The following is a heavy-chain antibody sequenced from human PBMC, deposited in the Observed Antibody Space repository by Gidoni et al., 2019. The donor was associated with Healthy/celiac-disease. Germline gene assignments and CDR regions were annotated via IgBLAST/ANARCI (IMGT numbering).Heavy chain of an antibody. CDR3: ARGIVVVVAATHYYYMDV. CDR2: INHSGST. Sequence: QVQLQQWGAGLLKPSETLSLTCAVYGGSFSGYYWSWIRQPPGKGLEWIGEINHSGSTNYNPSLKSRVTISVDTSKNQFSLKLSSVTAADTAVYYCARGIVVVVAATHYYYMDVWGKGTTVTVSS. D-gene: IGHD2-15*01. CDR1: GGSFSGYY. J-gene: IGHJ6*03. V-gene: IGHV4-34*01.